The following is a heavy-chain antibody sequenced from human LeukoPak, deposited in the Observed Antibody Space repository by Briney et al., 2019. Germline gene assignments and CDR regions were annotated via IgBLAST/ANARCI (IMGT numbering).Heavy chain of an antibody. CDR1: TGSFSGYY. J-gene: IGHJ4*02. V-gene: IGHV4-34*01. D-gene: IGHD5-12*01. Sequence: SETLSLTCAVYTGSFSGYYWGWIRQPPGKGLEWIGKINNSGTTNYNPSLKSRVTISVDTSKNQFSLKLSSVSAADTAVYYCARGGKRLRLFDYWGQGTLVTVSS. CDR3: ARGGKRLRLFDY. CDR2: INNSGTT.